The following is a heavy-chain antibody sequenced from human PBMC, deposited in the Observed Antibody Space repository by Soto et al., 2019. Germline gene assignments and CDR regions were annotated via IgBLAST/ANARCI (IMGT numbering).Heavy chain of an antibody. J-gene: IGHJ4*02. D-gene: IGHD3-9*01. CDR3: ARLPILTGYYMFDY. CDR1: GGSISSYY. V-gene: IGHV4-59*08. Sequence: SETLSLTCTVSGGSISSYYWSWIRQPPGKGLEWIGYIYYSGSTNYNPSLKSRVTISVDTSKNQFSLKLSSVTAADTAVYYCARLPILTGYYMFDYWGQGTLVTVSS. CDR2: IYYSGST.